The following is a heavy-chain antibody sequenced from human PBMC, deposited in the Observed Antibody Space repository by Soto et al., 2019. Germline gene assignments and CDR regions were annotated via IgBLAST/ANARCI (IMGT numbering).Heavy chain of an antibody. Sequence: EVQLLESGGGLVQPGGSLRLSCAASGFTFSSCAMNWVRQAPGKGLEWVSGISGSGGSTYYSDSVKGRFTISRDNSKNTLYLQMNSLRAEDTAVYYYAKSHDSWSLRSDYWGQGTLVTVSS. J-gene: IGHJ4*02. CDR1: GFTFSSCA. D-gene: IGHD3-10*01. CDR3: AKSHDSWSLRSDY. V-gene: IGHV3-23*01. CDR2: ISGSGGST.